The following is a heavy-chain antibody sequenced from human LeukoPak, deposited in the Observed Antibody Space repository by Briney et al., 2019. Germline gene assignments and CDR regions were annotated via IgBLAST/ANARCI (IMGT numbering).Heavy chain of an antibody. CDR3: ATPDRSYYGSGNNI. J-gene: IGHJ3*02. D-gene: IGHD3-10*01. V-gene: IGHV1-18*01. Sequence: ASVKVSCKASGYTFTSYGISWVRQAPGQGLEWMGWISAYNGNTNYAQKLQGRVTMTTDTSTSTAYMELRSLRSDDTAVYYCATPDRSYYGSGNNIWGQGTMVTVSS. CDR1: GYTFTSYG. CDR2: ISAYNGNT.